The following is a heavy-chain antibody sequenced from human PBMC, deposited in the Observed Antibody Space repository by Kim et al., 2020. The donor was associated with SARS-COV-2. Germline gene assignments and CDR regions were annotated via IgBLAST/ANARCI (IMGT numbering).Heavy chain of an antibody. CDR3: ATVVTPEHWFDP. J-gene: IGHJ5*02. CDR1: GGSISSYY. D-gene: IGHD2-15*01. V-gene: IGHV4-59*01. Sequence: SETLSLTCTVSGGSISSYYWSWIRQPPGKGLEWIGYIYYSGSTNYNPSLKSRVTISVDTSKNQFSLKLSSVTAADTAVYYCATVVTPEHWFDPWGQGTLVTVSS. CDR2: IYYSGST.